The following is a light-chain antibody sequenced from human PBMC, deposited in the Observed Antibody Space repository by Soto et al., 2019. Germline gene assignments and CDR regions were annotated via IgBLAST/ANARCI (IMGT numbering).Light chain of an antibody. CDR1: QSVSSSL. CDR3: HQYGSSPPT. CDR2: DVS. J-gene: IGKJ2*01. V-gene: IGKV3-20*01. Sequence: EIVLTQSPGTLSLSPGEGATLSCRASQSVSSSLLAWFQQKPGQAPRLLIHDVSSRPTGIPDRFSGSGSGTNFPPSTGRLEPEDFAVYYCHQYGSSPPTFGRGTRLEIK.